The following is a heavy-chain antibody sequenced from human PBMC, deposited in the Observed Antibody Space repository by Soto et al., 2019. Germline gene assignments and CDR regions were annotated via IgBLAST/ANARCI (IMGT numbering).Heavy chain of an antibody. CDR1: GGSISSYY. CDR3: ARLGCSGGSCYPLYYFDY. Sequence: SETLSLTCTVSGGSISSYYWSWIRQPPGKGLEWIGYIYYSGSTNYNPSLKSRVTISVDTSKNQFSLKLSSVTAADTAVYYCARLGCSGGSCYPLYYFDYWGQGTLVTVSS. V-gene: IGHV4-59*08. CDR2: IYYSGST. D-gene: IGHD2-15*01. J-gene: IGHJ4*02.